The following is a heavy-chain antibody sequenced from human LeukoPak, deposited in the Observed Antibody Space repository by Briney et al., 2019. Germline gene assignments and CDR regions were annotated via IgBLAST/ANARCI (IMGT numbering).Heavy chain of an antibody. D-gene: IGHD6-13*01. CDR1: GGSISSYY. V-gene: IGHV4-59*08. J-gene: IGHJ4*02. CDR3: ARSSPGYSSTSFDY. Sequence: SETLSLTCTVSGGSISSYYWSWIRQPPGKGLEWIGYIYYSGSANYNPSLKSRVTISLDTSKNRFSLRLSSVTAADTAVYYCARSSPGYSSTSFDYWGQGTLVTVSS. CDR2: IYYSGSA.